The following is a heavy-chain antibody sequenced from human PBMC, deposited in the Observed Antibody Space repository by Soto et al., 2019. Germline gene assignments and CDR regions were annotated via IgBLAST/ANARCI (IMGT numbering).Heavy chain of an antibody. CDR1: GGSVSSGSYY. Sequence: SETLSLTCTVSGGSVSSGSYYWSWIRQPPGKGLEWIGYIYYSGSTNYNPSLKSRVTISVDTSKNQFSLKLSSVTAADTAVYYCARVRYCGGDCYQYYFDYWGQGTLVTVS. CDR2: IYYSGST. V-gene: IGHV4-61*01. CDR3: ARVRYCGGDCYQYYFDY. J-gene: IGHJ4*02. D-gene: IGHD2-21*02.